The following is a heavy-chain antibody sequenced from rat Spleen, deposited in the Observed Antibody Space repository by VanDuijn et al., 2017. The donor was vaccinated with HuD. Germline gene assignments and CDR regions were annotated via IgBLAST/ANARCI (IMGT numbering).Heavy chain of an antibody. J-gene: IGHJ1*01. Sequence: EVQLVESGGGLVQPGRSVKLSCTASGFTFSNSYMAWVRQTPKKGLEWVTTIIYDGSRTYYRDSVKGRFTISRDNAKSTLYLQMDSLRSEDTATYYCTMGSHYHDVPYCTRAGFLRDWYFDFWGPGTMVTVSS. D-gene: IGHD1-12*01. V-gene: IGHV5S10*01. CDR2: IIYDGSRT. CDR1: GFTFSNSY. CDR3: TMGSHYHDVPYCTRAGFLRDWYFDF.